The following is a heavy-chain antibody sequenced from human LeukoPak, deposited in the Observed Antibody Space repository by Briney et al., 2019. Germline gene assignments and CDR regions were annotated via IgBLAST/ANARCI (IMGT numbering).Heavy chain of an antibody. D-gene: IGHD5-12*01. CDR3: ASVSGYSGYFDS. CDR2: ISYSGSA. Sequence: SQTLSLTCTVSGGSIGSGVYYWSWIRQHPGKGLEWIGYISYSGSAYYNPSLESRVTISLDTSKNQFSLKLTSVTAAATAVYYCASVSGYSGYFDSWGRGTLVTVSS. CDR1: GGSIGSGVYY. J-gene: IGHJ4*02. V-gene: IGHV4-31*03.